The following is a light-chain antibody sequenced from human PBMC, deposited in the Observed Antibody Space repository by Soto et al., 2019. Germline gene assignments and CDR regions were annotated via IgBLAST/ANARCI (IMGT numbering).Light chain of an antibody. Sequence: ELVLTQSPGTLSLSPGARAPLSCRARQTVNSDYLTWYQHKPGQAPRLLIYAASSGATGIPDRFSGSGSETDFTLTINRLEPEDFAVYYCQQYNYWPPWTFGQGTKVDIK. CDR2: AAS. CDR3: QQYNYWPPWT. CDR1: QTVNSDY. J-gene: IGKJ1*01. V-gene: IGKV3-20*01.